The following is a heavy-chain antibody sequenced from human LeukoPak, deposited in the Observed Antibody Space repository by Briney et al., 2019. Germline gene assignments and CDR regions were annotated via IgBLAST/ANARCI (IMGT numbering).Heavy chain of an antibody. CDR2: ISSRSTYA. D-gene: IGHD1-26*01. V-gene: IGHV3-21*01. Sequence: GGSLRLSCAASAFTFSDYSMNWVRQAPGQGLEWVSSISSRSTYAYYADSVRGRFTISRDSAKNSLFLQMDNLRVEDTAVYYCARAHIQDYTIVGLVDHWGQGTLVTVSS. CDR1: AFTFSDYS. J-gene: IGHJ5*02. CDR3: ARAHIQDYTIVGLVDH.